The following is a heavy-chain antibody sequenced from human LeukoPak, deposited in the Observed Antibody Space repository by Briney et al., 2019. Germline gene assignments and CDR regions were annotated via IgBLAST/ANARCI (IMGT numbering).Heavy chain of an antibody. J-gene: IGHJ4*02. Sequence: ASVKVSCKTSGYTFSNYGIAWVRQAPGQGFEWMGWISAYKGDTIHAQKFQGRVTMTTDTSTTTAYMELRSLRSEDTAVYYCAKDFLPVGTPSNYFDYWGQGTLVTVSS. V-gene: IGHV1-18*01. CDR3: AKDFLPVGTPSNYFDY. D-gene: IGHD4-23*01. CDR2: ISAYKGDT. CDR1: GYTFSNYG.